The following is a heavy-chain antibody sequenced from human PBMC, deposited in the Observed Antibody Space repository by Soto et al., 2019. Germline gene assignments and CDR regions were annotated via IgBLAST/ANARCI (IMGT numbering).Heavy chain of an antibody. V-gene: IGHV3-23*01. J-gene: IGHJ4*02. CDR3: ASGNTYYYDSSGFDY. CDR1: GFTFSSYS. CDR2: FRAGGDDGTT. Sequence: GGSLRLSCVASGFTFSSYSMSWVRQAPGKGLEWVSGFRAGGDDGTTYYADSVKGRFTISRDNSKNTLYLQMNSLRAEDTAVYYCASGNTYYYDSSGFDYWGQGTLVTVSS. D-gene: IGHD3-22*01.